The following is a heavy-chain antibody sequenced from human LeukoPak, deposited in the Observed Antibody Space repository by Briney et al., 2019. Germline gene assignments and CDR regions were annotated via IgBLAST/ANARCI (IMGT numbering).Heavy chain of an antibody. D-gene: IGHD5-18*01. V-gene: IGHV4-30-2*01. CDR1: GGSISSGGYS. CDR3: AREMDTAIDY. Sequence: PSETLSLTCAVSGGSISSGGYSWSWIRQPPGKGLEWIGEIYHSGSTNYNPSLKSRVTISVDKSKNQFSLKLSSVTAADTAVYYCAREMDTAIDYWGQGTLVTVSS. CDR2: IYHSGST. J-gene: IGHJ4*02.